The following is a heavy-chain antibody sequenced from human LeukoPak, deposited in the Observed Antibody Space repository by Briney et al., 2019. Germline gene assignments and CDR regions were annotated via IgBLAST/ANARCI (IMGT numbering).Heavy chain of an antibody. CDR3: ARGRVQGVAGPFDY. CDR2: INHSGST. D-gene: IGHD6-19*01. Sequence: SETLSLTCAVYGGSFSGYYWSWIRQPPGKGLEWIGEINHSGSTNYNPSLKSRVTISVDTSKNQFSLKLSSVTAADTAVYYCARGRVQGVAGPFDYWGQGTLVTVSS. CDR1: GGSFSGYY. V-gene: IGHV4-34*01. J-gene: IGHJ4*02.